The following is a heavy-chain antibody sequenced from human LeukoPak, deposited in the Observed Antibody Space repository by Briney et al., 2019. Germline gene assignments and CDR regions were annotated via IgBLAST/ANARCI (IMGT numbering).Heavy chain of an antibody. CDR2: IYSGGST. CDR3: ARDHYDSSGYYYAGWFDP. CDR1: GFTVSSNY. Sequence: GGSLRLSCAASGFTVSSNYMSWVRQAPGKGLEWVSVIYSGGSTYYADSVKGRFTISRDNSKNTLYLPMNSLRAEDTAVYYCARDHYDSSGYYYAGWFDPWGQGTLVTVSS. D-gene: IGHD3-22*01. J-gene: IGHJ5*02. V-gene: IGHV3-66*02.